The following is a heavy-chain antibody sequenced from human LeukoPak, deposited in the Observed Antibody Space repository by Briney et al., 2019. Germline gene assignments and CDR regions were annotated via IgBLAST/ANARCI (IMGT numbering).Heavy chain of an antibody. CDR3: ARDAQRGFDYSNSLQY. CDR1: GFTFSHYA. Sequence: PGGSLRLSCAAAGFTFSHYAMHWVRQARGKGLEWVAVIWSDGTNKYYAASVKGRFTISRDDSDKTVYLQMNSLRPEDTGVYYCARDAQRGFDYSNSLQYWGQGTPVTVST. J-gene: IGHJ4*02. V-gene: IGHV3-33*01. CDR2: IWSDGTNK. D-gene: IGHD4-11*01.